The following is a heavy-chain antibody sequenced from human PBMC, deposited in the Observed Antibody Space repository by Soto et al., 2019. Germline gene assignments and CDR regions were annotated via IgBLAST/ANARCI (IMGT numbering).Heavy chain of an antibody. Sequence: QVQLVQSGAEVKKPGSSVKVSCKASGGTFSSYAISWVRQAPGQGLEWMGGIIPLVGTANYAQKFQGRVTITADDSTSAAYMEPSSLRSEDTAVYYCARDTGSDGYTHFDCWGQGTLVTVSS. CDR3: ARDTGSDGYTHFDC. CDR1: GGTFSSYA. CDR2: IIPLVGTA. D-gene: IGHD5-12*01. V-gene: IGHV1-69*01. J-gene: IGHJ4*02.